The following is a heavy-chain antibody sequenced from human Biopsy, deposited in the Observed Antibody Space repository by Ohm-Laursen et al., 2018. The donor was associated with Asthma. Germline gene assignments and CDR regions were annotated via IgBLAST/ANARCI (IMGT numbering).Heavy chain of an antibody. CDR1: GGSFSSNY. CDR3: ARGSSSRLSQWELLVSGGKRAHSYYGMDA. Sequence: SETLSLTCAVYGGSFSSNYWSWIRQTPGKGLEWLGDTHHRGYTNYNPSLRSRLTLSVDTSKNQFSLRLASATAADTAVYYCARGSSSRLSQWELLVSGGKRAHSYYGMDAWGPGTTVSV. V-gene: IGHV4-34*01. J-gene: IGHJ6*02. D-gene: IGHD1-26*01. CDR2: THHRGYT.